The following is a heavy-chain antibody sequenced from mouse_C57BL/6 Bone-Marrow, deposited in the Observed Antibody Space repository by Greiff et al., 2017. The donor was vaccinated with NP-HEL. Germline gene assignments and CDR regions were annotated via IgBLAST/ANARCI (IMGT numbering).Heavy chain of an antibody. D-gene: IGHD1-1*01. V-gene: IGHV2-6-1*01. CDR2: IWSDGSA. J-gene: IGHJ3*01. CDR1: GFSLTSYG. Sequence: QVHVKQSGPGLVAPSQSLSITCTVSGFSLTSYGVHWVRQPPGKGLEWLVVIWSDGSATYNSAPKSRLSMSKDNSKSQVFLKMISLQTDDTAMYDCARHEDYYGSSSFAYWGQGTLVTVSA. CDR3: ARHEDYYGSSSFAY.